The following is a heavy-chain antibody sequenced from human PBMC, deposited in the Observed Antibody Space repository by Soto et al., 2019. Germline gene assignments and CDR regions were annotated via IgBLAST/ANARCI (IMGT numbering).Heavy chain of an antibody. D-gene: IGHD6-19*01. CDR1: GGSISSSNW. J-gene: IGHJ4*02. Sequence: QVQLQESGPGLVKPSGTLSLTCAVSGGSISSSNWWSWVRQPPGKGLEWIGEIYHSGSTNYNPSLQSRVTISVDKSKNQFSLKLSSVTAADPAVYYCARDRELLAVAGSHFDYWGQGTLVTVSS. CDR2: IYHSGST. V-gene: IGHV4-4*02. CDR3: ARDRELLAVAGSHFDY.